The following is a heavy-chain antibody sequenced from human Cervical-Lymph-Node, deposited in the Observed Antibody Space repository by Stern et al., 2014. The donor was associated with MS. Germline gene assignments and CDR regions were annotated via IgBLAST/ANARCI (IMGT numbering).Heavy chain of an antibody. V-gene: IGHV3-53*04. CDR3: ARVTVTTGYDAFDI. CDR1: GFTVSSNY. CDR2: IYSGGST. J-gene: IGHJ3*02. Sequence: VQLVESGGGLVQPGGSLRLSCAASGFTVSSNYMSWVRQAPGKGLEWVSVIYSGGSTYYADSVKGRFPISRHNSKNTLYLQMNSLRAEDTAVYYCARVTVTTGYDAFDIWGQGTMVTVSS. D-gene: IGHD4-17*01.